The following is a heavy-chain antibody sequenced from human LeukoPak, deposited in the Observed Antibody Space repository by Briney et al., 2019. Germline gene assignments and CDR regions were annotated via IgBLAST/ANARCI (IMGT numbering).Heavy chain of an antibody. V-gene: IGHV4-38-2*02. CDR3: ARDPRWLTPDCTSTSCYENYFDP. Sequence: SETLSLTCGVSGYSISSGYQWAWIRQSPGKGLEWIGSIYHSGSAHYNPSLKSRVTISVETSKNQFSLNMYTVTAADTAVYYCARDPRWLTPDCTSTSCYENYFDPWGQGTLVTVSS. D-gene: IGHD2-2*01. J-gene: IGHJ5*02. CDR1: GYSISSGYQ. CDR2: IYHSGSA.